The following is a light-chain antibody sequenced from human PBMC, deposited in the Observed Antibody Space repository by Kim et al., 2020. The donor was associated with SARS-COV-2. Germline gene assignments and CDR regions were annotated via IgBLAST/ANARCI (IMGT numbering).Light chain of an antibody. CDR2: GTS. CDR3: QQYDRPPYT. CDR1: QRVAPNH. V-gene: IGKV3-20*01. Sequence: GERATLSGRASQRVAPNHLAWFQQKPGQAPRLLIYGTSSRATGIPDRFSASESGTDFTLTISRLEPEDFAVYFCQQYDRPPYTFGQGTKLEI. J-gene: IGKJ2*01.